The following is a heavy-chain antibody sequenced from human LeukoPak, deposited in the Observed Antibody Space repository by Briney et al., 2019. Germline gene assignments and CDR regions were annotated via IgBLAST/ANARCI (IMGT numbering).Heavy chain of an antibody. D-gene: IGHD3-10*01. CDR2: IYHTGTT. CDR1: GNSISSGYY. CDR3: ARKGRGPYGSVNGYFDY. Sequence: SETLSLTCTVSGNSISSGYYWGWIRQPPGKGLEWIGIIYHTGTTYYNSSLKSRVTISVDTSKNQFSLKLNFVTAADTVVYYCARKGRGPYGSVNGYFDYWGQGTLVTVSS. V-gene: IGHV4-38-2*02. J-gene: IGHJ4*02.